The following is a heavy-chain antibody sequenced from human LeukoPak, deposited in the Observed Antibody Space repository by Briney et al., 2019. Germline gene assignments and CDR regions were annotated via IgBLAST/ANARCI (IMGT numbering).Heavy chain of an antibody. CDR2: IYYSGST. V-gene: IGHV4-39*07. CDR3: TRDEQWLVYFDY. D-gene: IGHD6-19*01. J-gene: IGHJ4*02. Sequence: SETLSLTCTVSGGSISSSSYYWGWIRQPPGKGLEWIGSIYYSGSTYYNPSLKSRVTISVDTSKNQFSLQLNSVTPEDTAVYYCTRDEQWLVYFDYWGQGTLVTVSS. CDR1: GGSISSSSYY.